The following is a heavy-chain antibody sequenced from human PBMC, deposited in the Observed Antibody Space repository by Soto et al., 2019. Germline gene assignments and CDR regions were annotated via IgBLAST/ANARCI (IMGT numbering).Heavy chain of an antibody. CDR3: ARSRGQRTSHASGYYNAMDV. CDR2: ISYAGDNK. D-gene: IGHD1-26*01. V-gene: IGHV3-30-3*01. Sequence: QVQLVESGGGVVQPGRSLRLSCAASGFTFSNYAMHWVRQAPGKGLEWVAVISYAGDNKYYADSVKGRFTLSRDNSRNMLYLHMNSLPTEDTAMYYCARSRGQRTSHASGYYNAMDVWGQGTTVTVSS. J-gene: IGHJ6*02. CDR1: GFTFSNYA.